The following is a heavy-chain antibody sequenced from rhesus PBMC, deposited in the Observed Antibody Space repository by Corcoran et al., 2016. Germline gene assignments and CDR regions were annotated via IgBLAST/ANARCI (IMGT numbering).Heavy chain of an antibody. J-gene: IGHJ4*01. D-gene: IGHD3-22*01. Sequence: QGQLQESGPGLVKPSEPLPPPSAVSGSSLSRHYLNWIRQPPGKGLEWIGYISGGSGGTKYNSSLKGRVTISRDTSKNQFSLNLLSVSAADTAVYYCGDWRRSDYWGQGVLVTVSS. CDR3: GDWRRSDY. CDR1: GSSLSRHY. V-gene: IGHV4S6*01. CDR2: ISGGSGGT.